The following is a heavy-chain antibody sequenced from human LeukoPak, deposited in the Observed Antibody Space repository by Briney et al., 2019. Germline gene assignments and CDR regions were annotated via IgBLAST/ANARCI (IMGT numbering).Heavy chain of an antibody. CDR3: ARDHGDYGADDYYYGMGV. D-gene: IGHD4-17*01. Sequence: PSETLSLTCTVSGGSISSYYWSWIRQPPGKGLEWIGYIYYSGSTNYNPSLKSRVTISVDTSKNQFSLKLSSVTAADTAVYYCARDHGDYGADDYYYGMGVWGQGTTVTVSS. CDR1: GGSISSYY. CDR2: IYYSGST. J-gene: IGHJ6*02. V-gene: IGHV4-59*01.